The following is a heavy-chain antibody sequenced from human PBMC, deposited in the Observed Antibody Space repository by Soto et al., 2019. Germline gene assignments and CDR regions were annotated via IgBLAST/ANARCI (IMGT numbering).Heavy chain of an antibody. Sequence: EVQLLESGGGLVQPGGSLRLSCAASGFTVSSYAMSWVRQAPGKGMEWVSDISGSGSTYSADSVTCRFTISRDSSKNTVYLQISSLRAEATAVYYCSKALRLTFTPGYYMDDWGRGTTVTVSS. J-gene: IGHJ6*03. CDR3: SKALRLTFTPGYYMDD. CDR2: ISGSGST. D-gene: IGHD3-16*01. CDR1: GFTVSSYA. V-gene: IGHV3-23*01.